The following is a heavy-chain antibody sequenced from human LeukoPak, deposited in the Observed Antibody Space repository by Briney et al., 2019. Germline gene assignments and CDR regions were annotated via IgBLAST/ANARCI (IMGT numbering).Heavy chain of an antibody. CDR2: IRYDGSNK. J-gene: IGHJ5*02. Sequence: GGSLRLSCAASGFTFSSYGMHWVRQAPGKGLEWVAFIRYDGSNKYYADSVKGRFTISRDNSKNTLYLQMNSLRAEDTAVYYCAKRGISGSYYGWFDPWGQGTLVTVSS. V-gene: IGHV3-30*02. CDR1: GFTFSSYG. D-gene: IGHD1-26*01. CDR3: AKRGISGSYYGWFDP.